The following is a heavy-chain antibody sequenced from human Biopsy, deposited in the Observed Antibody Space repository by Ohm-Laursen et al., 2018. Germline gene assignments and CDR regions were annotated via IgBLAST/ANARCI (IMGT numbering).Heavy chain of an antibody. J-gene: IGHJ5*02. D-gene: IGHD6-13*01. Sequence: SETLSLTCTVSGGSISGYYWSWIRQPPGKGLEWIGYVYDSESTDYNPSLQSRVTMSVDTSKNQFSLILSSMTAADTAVYYCAREPRIAAVAYFDPWGQGTLVTVSS. V-gene: IGHV4-59*12. CDR1: GGSISGYY. CDR2: VYDSEST. CDR3: AREPRIAAVAYFDP.